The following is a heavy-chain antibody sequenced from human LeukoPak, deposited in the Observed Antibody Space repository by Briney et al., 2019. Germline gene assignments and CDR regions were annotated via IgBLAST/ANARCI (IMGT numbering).Heavy chain of an antibody. CDR2: FDPEDGKT. V-gene: IGHV1-24*01. CDR1: GYTLTELS. J-gene: IGHJ5*02. D-gene: IGHD6-25*01. CDR3: FKFAAGPDPYYP. Sequence: ASVKVSCKVSGYTLTELSMHWVRQAPGKGLEWMGGFDPEDGKTIYAQKFQGRVTMTEDTSTDTAYMELNNLKSEDTAIYYCFKFAAGPDPYYPWGQGTLVTVSS.